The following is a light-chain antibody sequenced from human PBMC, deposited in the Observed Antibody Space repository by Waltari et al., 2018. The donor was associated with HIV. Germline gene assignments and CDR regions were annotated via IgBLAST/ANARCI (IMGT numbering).Light chain of an antibody. CDR3: VLFMGNGIWV. CDR1: SGSVSTSYY. Sequence: QTVVTQEPSFSVSPGGKVTLTCGLSSGSVSTSYYPSWYHQTPGPAPPSLTYSSSPRSSGVPDRFCGPILGNKAALTITGAHADDESDYYCVLFMGNGIWVFGGGTKLTVL. V-gene: IGLV8-61*01. CDR2: SSS. J-gene: IGLJ3*02.